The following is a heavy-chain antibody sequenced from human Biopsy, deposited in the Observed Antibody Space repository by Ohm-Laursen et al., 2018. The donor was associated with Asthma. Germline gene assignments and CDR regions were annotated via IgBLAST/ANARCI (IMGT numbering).Heavy chain of an antibody. V-gene: IGHV4-59*01. Sequence: TLSLTCTVSGGSINNFYWSWIRQPPGKGLEWVAYLYNSGTTNYNPSLKSRVTISVDTSKNQVSMNVRSVTAADTAVYYCARQKLVAAEGPFDMWGQGTMVIVSS. J-gene: IGHJ3*02. CDR2: LYNSGTT. CDR1: GGSINNFY. CDR3: ARQKLVAAEGPFDM. D-gene: IGHD1-26*01.